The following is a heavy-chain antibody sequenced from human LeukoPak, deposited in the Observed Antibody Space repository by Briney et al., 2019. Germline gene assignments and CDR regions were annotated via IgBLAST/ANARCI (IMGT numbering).Heavy chain of an antibody. CDR2: ISSNGSST. V-gene: IGHV3-64*01. CDR3: AREEEGGDFDY. D-gene: IGHD2-21*01. CDR1: GFTFSSYA. Sequence: GGSLRLSCAASGFTFSSYAMHWVRQAPGKGLECVSSISSNGSSTYYANSVKGRFTISRDNSKNTLYLQMGSLRAEDMAVYYCAREEEGGDFDYWGQGTLVTVSS. J-gene: IGHJ4*02.